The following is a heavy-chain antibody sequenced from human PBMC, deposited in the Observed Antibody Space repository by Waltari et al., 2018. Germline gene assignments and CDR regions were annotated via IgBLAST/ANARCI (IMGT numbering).Heavy chain of an antibody. V-gene: IGHV1-18*01. CDR3: ARSFGVVISENYYCYMDV. J-gene: IGHJ6*03. CDR2: ISAYNGNT. D-gene: IGHD3-3*01. Sequence: QVQLVQSGAEVKKPGASVKVSCKASGYTFTSYGISWVRQAPGQGLEWMGWISAYNGNTNYAQKLQGRVTMTTDTSTSTAYMELRSLRSDDTAVYYWARSFGVVISENYYCYMDVWGKGTTVTVSS. CDR1: GYTFTSYG.